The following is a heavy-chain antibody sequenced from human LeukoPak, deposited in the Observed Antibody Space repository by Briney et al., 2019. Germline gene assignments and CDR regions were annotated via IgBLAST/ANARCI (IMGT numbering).Heavy chain of an antibody. CDR1: GGSFSGYY. Sequence: SETLSLTCAAYGGSFSGYYWSWIRQPPGKGLEWIGEINHSGSTNYNPSLKSRVTISVDTSKNQFSLKLSSVTAADTAVYYCAGYSSGWLFDYWGQGTLVTVSS. D-gene: IGHD6-19*01. V-gene: IGHV4-34*01. CDR3: AGYSSGWLFDY. CDR2: INHSGST. J-gene: IGHJ4*02.